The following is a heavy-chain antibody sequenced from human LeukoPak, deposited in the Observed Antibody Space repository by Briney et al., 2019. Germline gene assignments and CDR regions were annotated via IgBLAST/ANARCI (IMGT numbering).Heavy chain of an antibody. Sequence: GGSLRLSCAASGFTFSASYMTWVRQAPGKGLEWVSYISSSGSTIYYADSVKGRFTISRDNAKNSLYLQMNSLRAEDTAVYYCARAQISGWYGTFDYWGQGTLVTVSS. CDR3: ARAQISGWYGTFDY. D-gene: IGHD6-19*01. CDR1: GFTFSASY. CDR2: ISSSGSTI. J-gene: IGHJ4*02. V-gene: IGHV3-11*04.